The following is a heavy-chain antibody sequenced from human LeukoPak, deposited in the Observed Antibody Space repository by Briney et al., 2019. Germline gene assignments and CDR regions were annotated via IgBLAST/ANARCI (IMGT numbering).Heavy chain of an antibody. CDR2: IYYSGST. Sequence: SETLSLTCTVSGGSISSYYWSWIRQPPGKGLEWIGYIYYSGSTNYNPSLKSRVTISVDTSKNQFSLKLSSVTAADTAVYYCARVGVTTVWYFDLWGRGTLVTVSS. CDR1: GGSISSYY. CDR3: ARVGVTTVWYFDL. J-gene: IGHJ2*01. V-gene: IGHV4-59*01. D-gene: IGHD4-17*01.